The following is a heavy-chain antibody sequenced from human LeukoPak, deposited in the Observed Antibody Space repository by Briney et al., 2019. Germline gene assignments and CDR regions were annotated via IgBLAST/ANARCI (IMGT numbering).Heavy chain of an antibody. CDR1: GGSISSYY. CDR3: ARDFEASGGYSYGYSPYMDV. CDR2: IYYSGST. Sequence: PSETLSLTCTVSGGSISSYYWSWIRQPPGKGLEWIGYIYYSGSTNYNPSLKSRVTISVDTSKNQFSLKLSSVTAADTAVYYCARDFEASGGYSYGYSPYMDVWGKGTTVTVFS. V-gene: IGHV4-59*01. D-gene: IGHD5-18*01. J-gene: IGHJ6*03.